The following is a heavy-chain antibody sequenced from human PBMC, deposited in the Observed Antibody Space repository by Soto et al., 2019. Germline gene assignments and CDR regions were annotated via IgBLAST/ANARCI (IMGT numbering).Heavy chain of an antibody. D-gene: IGHD4-17*01. CDR1: GGSISSYY. Sequence: SETLSLTCTVSGGSISSYYWSWIRQPPGKGLECIGYIYYSGSTNYNPSLKSRVTISVDTSKNQFSLKLSSVTAADTAVYYGARNYGDYVDYWGQGTLVTVSS. V-gene: IGHV4-59*08. CDR2: IYYSGST. CDR3: ARNYGDYVDY. J-gene: IGHJ4*02.